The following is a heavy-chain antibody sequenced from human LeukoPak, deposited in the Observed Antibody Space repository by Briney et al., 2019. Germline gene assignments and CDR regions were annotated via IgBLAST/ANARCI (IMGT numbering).Heavy chain of an antibody. CDR3: ARLKQGRSGWFDP. CDR2: IYSGGST. CDR1: GFTVSSNY. Sequence: PGGSLRLSCAASGFTVSSNYMSWVRQAPGKGLEWVSVIYSGGSTYYADSVKGRFTISRDNSKNTLYLQMNSLRAEDTAVYYSARLKQGRSGWFDPWGQGTLVTVSS. J-gene: IGHJ5*02. V-gene: IGHV3-53*01.